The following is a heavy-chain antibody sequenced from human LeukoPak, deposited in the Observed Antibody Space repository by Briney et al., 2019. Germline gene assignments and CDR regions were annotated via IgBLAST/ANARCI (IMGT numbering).Heavy chain of an antibody. CDR2: IYHNGNT. D-gene: IGHD4-17*01. CDR3: ATPPTVTRNY. Sequence: SETRCLTCTVCGYSISSGYYWGWIRQPPGKGLEWIGSIYHNGNTFYNPSLKSRVTISVDTSKNQFSLKLSSVTAADTAVYYCATPPTVTRNYWGQGTLVTVSS. J-gene: IGHJ4*02. V-gene: IGHV4-38-2*02. CDR1: GYSISSGYY.